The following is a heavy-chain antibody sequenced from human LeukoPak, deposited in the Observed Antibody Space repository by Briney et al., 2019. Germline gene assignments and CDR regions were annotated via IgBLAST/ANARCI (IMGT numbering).Heavy chain of an antibody. CDR3: AKGFYSSGWSYFDY. CDR2: LSGSGITT. V-gene: IGHV3-23*01. Sequence: GGSLRLSCAASGFTFSNSGMSWVRQAPGKGLEWVSTLSGSGITTYYADSVKGRFTISRDNSKNTLYLQMNSLRAEDTAVYYCAKGFYSSGWSYFDYWGHGTLVTVSS. CDR1: GFTFSNSG. D-gene: IGHD6-19*01. J-gene: IGHJ4*01.